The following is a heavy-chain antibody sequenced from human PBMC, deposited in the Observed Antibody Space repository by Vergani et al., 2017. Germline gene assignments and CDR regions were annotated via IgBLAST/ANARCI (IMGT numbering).Heavy chain of an antibody. CDR2: ISWDGGST. Sequence: EVQLVESGGVVVQPGGSLRLSCAASGFTFDDYTMHWVRQAPGKGLEWVSLISWDGGSTYYADSVKGRFTISRDNSKNSLYLQMNSLGTEDTALYYCAKDAFDIWGQGTMVTVSS. CDR1: GFTFDDYT. CDR3: AKDAFDI. J-gene: IGHJ3*02. V-gene: IGHV3-43*01.